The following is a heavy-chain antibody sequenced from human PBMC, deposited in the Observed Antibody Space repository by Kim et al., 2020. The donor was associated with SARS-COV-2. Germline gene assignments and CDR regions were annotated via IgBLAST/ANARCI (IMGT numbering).Heavy chain of an antibody. CDR3: ARGPAQRPDDYVSPY. Sequence: DSMKGRFTISRDNAKNSLYLRMNSLRAEDTAVYYCARGPAQRPDDYVSPYWGQGTLVTVSS. V-gene: IGHV3-11*06. D-gene: IGHD3-16*01. J-gene: IGHJ4*02.